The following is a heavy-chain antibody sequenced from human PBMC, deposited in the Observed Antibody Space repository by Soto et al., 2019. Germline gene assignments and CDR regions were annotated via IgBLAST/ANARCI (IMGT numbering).Heavy chain of an antibody. V-gene: IGHV4-38-2*02. J-gene: IGHJ5*02. CDR3: AKGSSWCSSSTCYEIDP. D-gene: IGHD2-2*01. CDR2: IFHTGTT. CDR1: GEYISSGYH. Sequence: PSETLSLTCTVSGEYISSGYHWAWIRQPPGKGLEWIASIFHTGTTYYNPSFKSRVTISVDTSANQFALKLNSVTAADTAIYYCAKGSSWCSSSTCYEIDPWGQGTLVTVSS.